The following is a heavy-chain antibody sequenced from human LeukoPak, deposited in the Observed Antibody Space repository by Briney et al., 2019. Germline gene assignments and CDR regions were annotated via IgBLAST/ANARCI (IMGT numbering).Heavy chain of an antibody. J-gene: IGHJ4*02. CDR2: INHSGST. CDR1: GGSFSGYY. CDR3: ARARGRYAYYFDY. Sequence: SETLSLTCAVYGGSFSGYYWSWIRQPPGKGLEWIGEINHSGSTNYNPSLKSRVTISVDTSKNQFSLKLSSVTAADTAVYYCARARGRYAYYFDYWGQGTLVTVPS. V-gene: IGHV4-34*01. D-gene: IGHD3-16*01.